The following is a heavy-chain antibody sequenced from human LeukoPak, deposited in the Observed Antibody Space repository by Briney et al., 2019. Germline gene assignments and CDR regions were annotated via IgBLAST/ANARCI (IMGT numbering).Heavy chain of an antibody. D-gene: IGHD3-3*01. V-gene: IGHV1-2*02. J-gene: IGHJ4*02. CDR2: INPNSGGT. Sequence: GASVKVSCKASGYTFTSYAMNWVRQAPGQGLEWMGWINPNSGGTNYAQKFQGRVTMTRDTSISTAYMELSRLRSDDTAVYYRASGATYDFWSGYYLDYWGQGTLVTVSS. CDR1: GYTFTSYA. CDR3: ASGATYDFWSGYYLDY.